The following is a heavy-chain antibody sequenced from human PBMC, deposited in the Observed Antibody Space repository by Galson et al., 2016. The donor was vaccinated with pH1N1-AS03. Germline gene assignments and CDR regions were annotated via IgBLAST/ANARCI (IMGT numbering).Heavy chain of an antibody. CDR1: GGTFSTYG. CDR2: IITIFGTT. J-gene: IGHJ6*02. D-gene: IGHD3-16*01. CDR3: AREGVLSDRAFNYYGMDV. Sequence: SVKVSCKASGGTFSTYGISWVRQATGQGLEWMGGIITIFGTTNYAQTFQGRVTITADESTSTAYLDLSSLRSDDTAVYYCAREGVLSDRAFNYYGMDVWGQGTTVSVSS. V-gene: IGHV1-69*13.